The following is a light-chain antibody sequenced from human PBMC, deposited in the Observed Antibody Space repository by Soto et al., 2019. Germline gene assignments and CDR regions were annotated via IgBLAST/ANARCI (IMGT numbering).Light chain of an antibody. CDR1: SSDVGGYNY. V-gene: IGLV2-14*01. CDR3: SSYRNSSTLV. Sequence: QSALTQPASVSGSPGQSITISCTGTSSDVGGYNYVSWYQQHPDKAPKLMIYEDSNRPSGVSNRISGSKSGNTASLTNSGLQAEDEADYYCSSYRNSSTLVFGGGTKLTVL. CDR2: EDS. J-gene: IGLJ3*02.